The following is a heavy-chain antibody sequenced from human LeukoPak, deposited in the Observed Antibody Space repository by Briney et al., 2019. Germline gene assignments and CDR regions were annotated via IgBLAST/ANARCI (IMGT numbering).Heavy chain of an antibody. CDR2: ISSSRSYI. CDR3: AGSEPPLTAFDI. CDR1: GFTFSSYS. Sequence: GGSLRLSCAASGFTFSSYSMNWVRQAPGKGLEWVSSISSSRSYIYYADSVKGRFTISRDNAKNSLYLQMNSLRAEDTAVYYCAGSEPPLTAFDIWGQGTMVTVSS. D-gene: IGHD1-14*01. V-gene: IGHV3-21*01. J-gene: IGHJ3*02.